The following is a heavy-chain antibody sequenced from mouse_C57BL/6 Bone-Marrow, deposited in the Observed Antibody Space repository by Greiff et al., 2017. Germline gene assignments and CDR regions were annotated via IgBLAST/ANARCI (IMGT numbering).Heavy chain of an antibody. CDR2: IYPGSGST. CDR3: ARDGPWYFDV. J-gene: IGHJ1*03. CDR1: GYTFTSYW. Sequence: VQLQQPGAELVRPGTSVKLSCKASGYTFTSYWMHWVKQRPGQGLEWIGDIYPGSGSTNYNEKFKSKATLTVDTSSSTAYMQRSSLTSEDSAVYYCARDGPWYFDVWGTGTTVTVSS. V-gene: IGHV1-55*01. D-gene: IGHD2-3*01.